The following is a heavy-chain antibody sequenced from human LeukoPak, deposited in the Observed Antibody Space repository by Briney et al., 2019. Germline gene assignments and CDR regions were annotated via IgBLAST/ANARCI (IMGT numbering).Heavy chain of an antibody. V-gene: IGHV4-34*01. CDR2: INHSGST. CDR3: ARLARGMLVTDY. CDR1: GGSFSGYY. D-gene: IGHD2-21*02. J-gene: IGHJ4*02. Sequence: PSETLSLTCAVYGGSFSGYYWSWIRQPPGKGLEWIGEINHSGSTNYNPSLKSRVTISVDTSKNQFSLKLSSVTAADTAVYYCARLARGMLVTDYWGQGTLVTVSS.